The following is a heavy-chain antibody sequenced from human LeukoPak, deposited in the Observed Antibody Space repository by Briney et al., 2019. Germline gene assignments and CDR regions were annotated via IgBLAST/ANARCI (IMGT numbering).Heavy chain of an antibody. CDR1: GGSISSSSYY. V-gene: IGHV4-39*07. J-gene: IGHJ5*02. CDR2: IYYSGST. CDR3: ARDQELLWFGELLYGWFDP. Sequence: SETLSLTCTVSGGSISSSSYYWGWIRQPPGKGLEWIGSIYYSGSTYYNPSLKSRVTISVDTSKNQFSLKLSSATAADTAVYYCARDQELLWFGELLYGWFDPWGQGTLVTVSS. D-gene: IGHD3-10*01.